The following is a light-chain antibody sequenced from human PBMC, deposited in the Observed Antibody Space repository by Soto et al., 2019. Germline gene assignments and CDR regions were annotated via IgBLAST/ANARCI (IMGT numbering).Light chain of an antibody. CDR2: EVS. CDR1: SSDVGSYNL. J-gene: IGLJ1*01. CDR3: CSYAGSSTFYV. Sequence: QSVLTQPASVSGSPGQSITISCTGTSSDVGSYNLVSWYQQHPGKAPKLMICEVSKRPSGVSNRFSGPKSGNMASLTISGLQAEDEADYYCCSYAGSSTFYVFGTGTKVTV. V-gene: IGLV2-23*02.